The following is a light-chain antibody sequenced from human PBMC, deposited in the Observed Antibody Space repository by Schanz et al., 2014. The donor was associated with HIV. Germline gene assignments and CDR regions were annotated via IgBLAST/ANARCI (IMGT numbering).Light chain of an antibody. J-gene: IGKJ1*01. CDR2: ATS. Sequence: EIVLTQSPGSLSLSPGGRATLSCGASQRLSSSYLAWYQQKRDQPPRLVIYATSTRAAGIPDRFSGTGSGTDFTLTISRLEPEDFAVYSCQQYAASPWTFGQGTKVEIK. CDR1: QRLSSSY. CDR3: QQYAASPWT. V-gene: IGKV3-20*01.